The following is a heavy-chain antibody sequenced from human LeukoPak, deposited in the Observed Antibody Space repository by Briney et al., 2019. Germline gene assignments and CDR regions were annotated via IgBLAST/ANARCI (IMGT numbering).Heavy chain of an antibody. CDR3: ARLPHNYYDSSGAYFDY. J-gene: IGHJ4*02. Sequence: SETLSLTCTVSGGSISSSSYYWGWIRQPPGKGLEWSGSICYSGSTYYNPSLKSRVTISVDTSKNQFSLKLSSVTAADTAVYYCARLPHNYYDSSGAYFDYWGQGTLVTVSS. D-gene: IGHD3-22*01. CDR2: ICYSGST. CDR1: GGSISSSSYY. V-gene: IGHV4-39*01.